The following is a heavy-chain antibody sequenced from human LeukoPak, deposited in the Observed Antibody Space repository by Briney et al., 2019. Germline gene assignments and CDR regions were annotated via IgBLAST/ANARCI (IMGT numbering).Heavy chain of an antibody. CDR3: AKDPYYDSSGYWDY. D-gene: IGHD3-22*01. Sequence: GSVRLSCAASGFTFSNYAMHWVRQAPGKGLEWVAVISSDGSNKYYADSVKGRFTFSRDNSKNTLYLQMNSLRAEDTAVYYCAKDPYYDSSGYWDYWGQGTLVTVSS. CDR1: GFTFSNYA. CDR2: ISSDGSNK. J-gene: IGHJ4*02. V-gene: IGHV3-30*04.